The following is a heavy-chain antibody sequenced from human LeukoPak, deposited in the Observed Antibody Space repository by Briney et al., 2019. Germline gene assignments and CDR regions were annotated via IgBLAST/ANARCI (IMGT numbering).Heavy chain of an antibody. J-gene: IGHJ4*02. CDR2: ISGSGGST. V-gene: IGHV3-23*01. D-gene: IGHD3-10*01. CDR3: ARDGWSLYGSGSSYSDH. CDR1: GFTFSSYA. Sequence: PGGSLRLSCAASGFTFSSYAMSWVRQAPGKGLEWVSFISGSGGSTYYADSVKGRFTISRDNSKNTLYLQMNSLRAEDTAVYYCARDGWSLYGSGSSYSDHWGQGTLVTVSS.